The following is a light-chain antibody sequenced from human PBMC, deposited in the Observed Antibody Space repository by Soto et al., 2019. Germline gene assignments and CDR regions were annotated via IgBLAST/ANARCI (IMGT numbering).Light chain of an antibody. J-gene: IGKJ4*01. CDR1: QSVSNY. V-gene: IGKV3-11*01. Sequence: EIVLTQSPGTLSLSPGERATLSCRASQSVSNYLLWFQQKPGQAPRLLIYDTSNRATGVPARFSGSGSGTDFTLIISSLEPEDFAVYYCQQRSVWPLTFGGGTKVEIK. CDR2: DTS. CDR3: QQRSVWPLT.